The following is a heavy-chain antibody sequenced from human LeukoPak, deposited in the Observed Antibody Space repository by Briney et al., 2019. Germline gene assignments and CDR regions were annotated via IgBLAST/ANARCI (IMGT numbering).Heavy chain of an antibody. V-gene: IGHV3-7*03. D-gene: IGHD5-12*01. CDR3: AKDERSGYEIYYYYYGMDV. Sequence: GGSLRLSCEGSAFIFSGHWMNWVRQTPGKGLEWVASIKEDGSERQYVDSVKGRFSISRDNTKGSLFLQLNSLRAEDTAVYYCAKDERSGYEIYYYYYGMDVWGQGTTVTVSS. CDR1: AFIFSGHW. CDR2: IKEDGSER. J-gene: IGHJ6*02.